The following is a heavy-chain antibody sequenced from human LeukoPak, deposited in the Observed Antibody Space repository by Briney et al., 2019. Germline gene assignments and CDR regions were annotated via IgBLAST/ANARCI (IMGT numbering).Heavy chain of an antibody. V-gene: IGHV3-7*01. CDR1: GFTFSPYL. D-gene: IGHD3-10*01. J-gene: IGHJ3*02. Sequence: GGSLRLSCAASGFTFSPYLMSWVRQAPGKGLEWVATIKEDGSEEYYVDSVKGRFTISRDNAKNSLYLQMSSLRAEDTAVYYCARLAPYYGTGIIWGQGTVVTVSS. CDR3: ARLAPYYGTGII. CDR2: IKEDGSEE.